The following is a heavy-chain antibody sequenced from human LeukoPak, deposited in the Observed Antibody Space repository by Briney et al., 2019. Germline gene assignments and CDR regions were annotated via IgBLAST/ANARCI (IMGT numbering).Heavy chain of an antibody. V-gene: IGHV4-4*07. CDR3: ARATPPYGSGSPSLYYYGMDV. D-gene: IGHD3-10*01. Sequence: SETLSLTCTVSGGSISSYYWSWIRQPAGKGLEWIGRIYTSGGTNYNPSLKSRVTMSVDTSKNQFSLKLSSVTAADTAVYYCARATPPYGSGSPSLYYYGMDVWGQGTTVTVSS. CDR1: GGSISSYY. J-gene: IGHJ6*02. CDR2: IYTSGGT.